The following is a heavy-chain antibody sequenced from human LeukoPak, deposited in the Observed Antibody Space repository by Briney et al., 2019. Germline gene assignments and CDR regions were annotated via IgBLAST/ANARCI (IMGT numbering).Heavy chain of an antibody. D-gene: IGHD3-22*01. CDR1: GFTFSNYG. CDR2: ISYDGGEQ. J-gene: IGHJ4*02. Sequence: GGSLRLSCAASGFTFSNYGMHWVRQAPGKGLEWVAVISYDGGEQHYGDSVKGRFSISRDNSKNTLYLQMNSLRAEGTAVYYCARSADSSGSLDYWGQGTLVTVSS. V-gene: IGHV3-30*03. CDR3: ARSADSSGSLDY.